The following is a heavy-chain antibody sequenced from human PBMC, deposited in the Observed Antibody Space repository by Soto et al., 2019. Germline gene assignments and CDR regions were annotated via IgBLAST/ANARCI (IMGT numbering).Heavy chain of an antibody. J-gene: IGHJ5*02. V-gene: IGHV4-4*07. D-gene: IGHD6-13*01. CDR1: GGSISEKY. CDR3: VASLAASGLNWLDP. Sequence: PSETLSLTGIVSGGSISEKYWNWVRQPPGKGLEWIGLIFANGHTDYNPSLKSRVTMSVDASKNQFSLRLTSMTAADTAVHYCVASLAASGLNWLDPWGRGTLVTVSS. CDR2: IFANGHT.